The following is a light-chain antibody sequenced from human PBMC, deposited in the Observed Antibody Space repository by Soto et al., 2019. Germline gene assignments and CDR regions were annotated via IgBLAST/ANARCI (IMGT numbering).Light chain of an antibody. CDR2: AAS. Sequence: AIQMTQSPPSLSASVGDRVIITCRASQDIRVDVGWLQQRPGHAPNLLIYAASTLHTGVPSTFTGSGSGTDFTLTINDLQPEDVATYFCLQDYDSPCTVGQGTKVDSK. CDR1: QDIRVD. V-gene: IGKV1-6*01. J-gene: IGKJ2*02. CDR3: LQDYDSPCT.